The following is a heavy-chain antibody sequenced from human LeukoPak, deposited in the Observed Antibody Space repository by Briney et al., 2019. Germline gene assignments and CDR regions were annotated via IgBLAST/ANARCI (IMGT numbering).Heavy chain of an antibody. J-gene: IGHJ4*02. CDR1: GFTFSSYS. CDR3: ARGKAALND. CDR2: ISSSSDTI. D-gene: IGHD6-25*01. V-gene: IGHV3-48*01. Sequence: TGGSLRLSCAASGFTFSSYSMNWVRQAPGKGLEWVSYISSSSDTIYYADSVKGRFTISRDNAKNSLYLQMNSLRAEDTAVYYCARGKAALNDWGQGTLVTVSS.